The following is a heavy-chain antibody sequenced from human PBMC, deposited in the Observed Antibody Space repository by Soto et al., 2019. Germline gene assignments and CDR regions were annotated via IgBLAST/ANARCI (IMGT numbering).Heavy chain of an antibody. J-gene: IGHJ4*02. D-gene: IGHD4-17*01. CDR1: GYTITTYA. Sequence: GASVNVSFKASGYTITTYAINWVRQAPGQRLEWMGWINAGNGNTKYSQKFQGSVTMTWDTSITTAYLDLTRLTTNDTATYFCATWVDYGDFEGFDFWGQGTLVTVSS. CDR2: INAGNGNT. V-gene: IGHV1-3*01. CDR3: ATWVDYGDFEGFDF.